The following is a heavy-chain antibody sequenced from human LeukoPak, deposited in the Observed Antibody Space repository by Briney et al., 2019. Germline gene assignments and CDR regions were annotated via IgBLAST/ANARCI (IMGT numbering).Heavy chain of an antibody. Sequence: SETLSLTCTVSGASISSSDSYWSWIRQPPGKGLEWIGSIYHRGSTYYNPSLKSRVTISEDMSKNHFSLRLSSVTAADTAVYYYACHVQYLGIKFWGQGTTVTVS. J-gene: IGHJ6*02. CDR2: IYHRGST. V-gene: IGHV4-39*02. CDR3: ACHVQYLGIKF. D-gene: IGHD2-2*01. CDR1: GASISSSDSY.